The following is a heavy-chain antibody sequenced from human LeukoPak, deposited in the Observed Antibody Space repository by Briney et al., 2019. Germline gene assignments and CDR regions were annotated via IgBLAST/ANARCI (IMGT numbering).Heavy chain of an antibody. J-gene: IGHJ5*02. Sequence: TSETLSLTCTVSGGSISSSSYYWGWIRQPPGKGLEWIGSIYYSGSTYYNPSLKSRVTISVDTSKNQFSLKLSSVTAADTAVYYCARHDYYGSGSYKGYPFDPWGQGTLVTVSS. CDR1: GGSISSSSYY. CDR3: ARHDYYGSGSYKGYPFDP. V-gene: IGHV4-39*01. CDR2: IYYSGST. D-gene: IGHD3-10*01.